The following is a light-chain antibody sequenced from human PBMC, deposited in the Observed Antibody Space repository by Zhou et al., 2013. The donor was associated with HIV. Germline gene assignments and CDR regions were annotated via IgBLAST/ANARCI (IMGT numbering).Light chain of an antibody. CDR3: QQYNDWPYT. Sequence: EIVLTQSPGTLSLSPGERATLSCRASQSVSSSYLAWYQQKPGQAPRLLIYGASNRATGIPPRFSGSGSGTEFTLIISSLQSEDFAVYYCQQYNDWPYTFGQGTKVDIK. CDR1: QSVSSSY. V-gene: IGKV3-15*01. J-gene: IGKJ2*01. CDR2: GAS.